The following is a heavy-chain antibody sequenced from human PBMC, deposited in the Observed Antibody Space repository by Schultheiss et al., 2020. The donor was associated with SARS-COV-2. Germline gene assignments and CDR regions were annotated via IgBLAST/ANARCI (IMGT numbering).Heavy chain of an antibody. V-gene: IGHV4-59*01. CDR2: IYHSGST. CDR1: GGSISSYY. J-gene: IGHJ6*02. CDR3: ARAPAYCSGGSCYFYNYYNMDV. Sequence: SETLSLTCTVSGGSISSYYWSWIRQPPGKGLEWIGSIYHSGSTNYNPSLKSRVTISVDTSKNQFSLKLSSVTAADTAVYYCARAPAYCSGGSCYFYNYYNMDVWGQGTTVTVSS. D-gene: IGHD2-15*01.